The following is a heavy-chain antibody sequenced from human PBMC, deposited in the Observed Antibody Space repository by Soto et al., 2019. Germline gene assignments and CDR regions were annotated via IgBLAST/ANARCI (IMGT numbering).Heavy chain of an antibody. V-gene: IGHV5-51*01. D-gene: IGHD6-19*01. CDR2: IYPGDSDT. J-gene: IGHJ4*02. CDR3: ARHSPFIEVAGTGFDF. CDR1: GYRFPSHW. Sequence: PGESLKISCKASGYRFPSHWIAWVRQMPGKGLEWMGIIYPGDSDTRYSPSFQGQVTISVDKSITTAYLQWRSLEASDTAMYYCARHSPFIEVAGTGFDFWGQGTLVTVSS.